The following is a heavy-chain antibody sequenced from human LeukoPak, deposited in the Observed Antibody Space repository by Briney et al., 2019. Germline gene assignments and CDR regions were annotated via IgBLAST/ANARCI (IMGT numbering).Heavy chain of an antibody. V-gene: IGHV4-59*11. CDR1: GASISNRY. Sequence: SETLSLTCTVSGASISNRYWSWLRQHPGRGLELIGYIYSSGSTNYNPSLNSRVTISVDTSNNQFSLNLSSMTAADTAVYYCARGPANGVFDYWGQGTLVTVSS. CDR3: ARGPANGVFDY. J-gene: IGHJ4*02. CDR2: IYSSGST. D-gene: IGHD3-10*01.